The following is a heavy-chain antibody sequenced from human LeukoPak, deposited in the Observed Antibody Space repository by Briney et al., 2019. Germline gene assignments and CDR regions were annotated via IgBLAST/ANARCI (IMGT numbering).Heavy chain of an antibody. CDR3: ARGTILGGSPVVLD. V-gene: IGHV3-48*04. CDR1: GFSFKNYA. J-gene: IGHJ4*02. Sequence: GGSLRLSCAASGFSFKNYAMGWVRQVPGKGLEWVSYISTSSTTMYYADSVEGRFTISRDNAKNSLYLQMNSLRAEDTAVYYCARGTILGGSPVVLDWGQGTLVTVSS. CDR2: ISTSSTTM. D-gene: IGHD1-26*01.